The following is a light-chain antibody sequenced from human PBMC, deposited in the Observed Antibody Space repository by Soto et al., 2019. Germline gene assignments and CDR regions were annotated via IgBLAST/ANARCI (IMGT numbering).Light chain of an antibody. J-gene: IGKJ2*01. CDR1: QSILHSSNNKNY. CDR3: QQYYSIPYT. V-gene: IGKV4-1*01. CDR2: WAS. Sequence: DIVMTQSPDSLAVSLGERATINCKSSQSILHSSNNKNYLAWYQQKPGQPPKLLISWASTRESGVPDRFSGSGSGTDFTLTISSLQAGDVAVYYCQQYYSIPYTFGQGTKLEIK.